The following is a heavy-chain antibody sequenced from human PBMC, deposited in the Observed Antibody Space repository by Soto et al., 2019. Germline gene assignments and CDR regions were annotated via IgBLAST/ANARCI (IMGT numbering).Heavy chain of an antibody. D-gene: IGHD3-3*01. J-gene: IGHJ6*02. CDR1: GFTFSSYG. CDR3: AKEFPRPRLITICGVVNNYGMDV. CDR2: ISYDGSNK. V-gene: IGHV3-30*18. Sequence: QVQLVESGGGVVQPGRSLRLSCAASGFTFSSYGMHWVRQAPGKGLEWVAVISYDGSNKYYADSVKGRFTISRDNAKNTLYLQMNSLRAEDTAVYYCAKEFPRPRLITICGVVNNYGMDVWGQGTTVTVSS.